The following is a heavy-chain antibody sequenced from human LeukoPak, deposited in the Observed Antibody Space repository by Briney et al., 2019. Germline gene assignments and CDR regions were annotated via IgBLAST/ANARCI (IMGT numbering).Heavy chain of an antibody. J-gene: IGHJ4*02. Sequence: SETLSLTCSVSGGSISSYYWSWIRQPPGKGLEWIGYIYYSGSTNYNPSLKSRVTISVDTSKNQFSLKLSSVTAADTAVYYCARQRIVGAAGYWGQGTLVTVSS. CDR2: IYYSGST. CDR3: ARQRIVGAAGY. CDR1: GGSISSYY. D-gene: IGHD1-26*01. V-gene: IGHV4-59*08.